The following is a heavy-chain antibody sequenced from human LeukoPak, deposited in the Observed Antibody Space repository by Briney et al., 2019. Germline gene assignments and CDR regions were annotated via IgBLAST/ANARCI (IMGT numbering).Heavy chain of an antibody. Sequence: GGSLRLSCAASGFTFSGHNMNWVRQAPGKGLEWVSYISSSSSTIYYADSVKGRFTISRDNAKNSLYLQMNSLRAEDTAVYYCARGGYNWNVGYWGQGTLVTVSS. D-gene: IGHD1-1*01. CDR1: GFTFSGHN. V-gene: IGHV3-48*01. CDR2: ISSSSSTI. J-gene: IGHJ4*02. CDR3: ARGGYNWNVGY.